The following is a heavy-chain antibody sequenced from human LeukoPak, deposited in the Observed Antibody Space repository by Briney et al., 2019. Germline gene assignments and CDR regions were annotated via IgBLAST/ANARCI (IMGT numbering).Heavy chain of an antibody. Sequence: SETLSLTCTVSGGSVSSGSYYWSWIRQPPGKGLEWIGYIYYSGSTYYNPSLKSRVTISVDTSKNQFSLKLSSVTAADTAVYYCARDNRYYYGMDVWGQGTTVTVSS. J-gene: IGHJ6*02. V-gene: IGHV4-61*01. CDR1: GGSVSSGSYY. CDR2: IYYSGST. CDR3: ARDNRYYYGMDV.